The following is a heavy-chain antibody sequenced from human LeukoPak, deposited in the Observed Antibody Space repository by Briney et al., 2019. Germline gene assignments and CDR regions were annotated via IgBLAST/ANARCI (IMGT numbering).Heavy chain of an antibody. J-gene: IGHJ5*02. D-gene: IGHD1-7*01. Sequence: GESLKIPCKGSGYSFNSYWIGWVRQMPGKGLEWMGIIYPGDSDTRYSPSFQGQVTISADKSISTAYLQWSSLKASDTAMYYCARLEGTGTFGLVNWFDPWGQGTLVTVSS. CDR2: IYPGDSDT. CDR1: GYSFNSYW. CDR3: ARLEGTGTFGLVNWFDP. V-gene: IGHV5-51*01.